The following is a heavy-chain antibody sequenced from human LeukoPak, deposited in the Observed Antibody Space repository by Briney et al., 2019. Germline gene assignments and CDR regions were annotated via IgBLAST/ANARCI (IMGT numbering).Heavy chain of an antibody. CDR2: IYYSGST. Sequence: SETLSLTCTVSGGSISSYYWSWIRQPPGEGLEWIGYIYYSGSTNYNPSLKSRVTISVDTSKNQFSLKLSSVTAADTAVYYCARVYYDSSGFTFDIWGQGTMVTVSS. CDR1: GGSISSYY. D-gene: IGHD3-22*01. CDR3: ARVYYDSSGFTFDI. V-gene: IGHV4-59*01. J-gene: IGHJ3*02.